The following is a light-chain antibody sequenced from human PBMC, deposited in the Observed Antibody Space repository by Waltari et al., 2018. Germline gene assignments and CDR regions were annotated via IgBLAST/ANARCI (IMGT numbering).Light chain of an antibody. CDR3: QVWDSSSDHWV. Sequence: SYVLTQAPSVSAAPGKTATISCGGNNIRYKSVHWYHQRSGQAPVLVIYDNNDRPAGIPERFSGSSSGNTATRTISRVEAGDEADYYCQVWDSSSDHWVFGGGTKLTVL. V-gene: IGLV3-21*04. J-gene: IGLJ3*02. CDR1: NIRYKS. CDR2: DNN.